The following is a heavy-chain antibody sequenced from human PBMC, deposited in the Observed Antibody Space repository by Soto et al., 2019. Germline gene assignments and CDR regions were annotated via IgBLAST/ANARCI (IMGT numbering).Heavy chain of an antibody. CDR1: GGSISSRSYS. J-gene: IGHJ4*02. CDR3: ARGLILDY. D-gene: IGHD3-16*01. V-gene: IGHV4-39*07. Sequence: SETLSLTCSVSGGSISSRSYSWGWIRQPPGKGLEWIGYIYHSGSTYYNPSLKSRVTISVDRSKNQFSLKLSSVTAADTAVYYCARGLILDYWGQGTLVTVSS. CDR2: IYHSGST.